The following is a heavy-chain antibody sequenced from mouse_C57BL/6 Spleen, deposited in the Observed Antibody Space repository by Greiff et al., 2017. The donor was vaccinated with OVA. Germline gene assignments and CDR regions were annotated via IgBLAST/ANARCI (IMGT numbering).Heavy chain of an antibody. D-gene: IGHD2-3*01. V-gene: IGHV1-69*01. CDR3: ARSRLLPRKDVDY. J-gene: IGHJ2*01. Sequence: QVQLQQPGAELVMPGASVKLSCKASGYTFTSYWMRWVKQRPGQGLEWIGEIDPSDSYTNYNQKFKGKSTLTVDKSSSTAYLQLSSLTSADSAVYYCARSRLLPRKDVDYWGQGTTLTVSS. CDR1: GYTFTSYW. CDR2: IDPSDSYT.